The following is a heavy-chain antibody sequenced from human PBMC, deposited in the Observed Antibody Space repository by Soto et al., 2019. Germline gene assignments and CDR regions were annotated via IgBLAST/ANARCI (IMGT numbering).Heavy chain of an antibody. Sequence: QVQLVESGGGVVQPGRSLRLSCAASGFTFSSYGMHWVRQAPGKGLEWVAVIWYDGSDKYYADSVKGRFTISRDNSKNTLYLQMNSLRAADTAVYYCAREGGYNFTYWGQGALVTVSS. CDR1: GFTFSSYG. D-gene: IGHD5-12*01. J-gene: IGHJ4*02. V-gene: IGHV3-33*01. CDR3: AREGGYNFTY. CDR2: IWYDGSDK.